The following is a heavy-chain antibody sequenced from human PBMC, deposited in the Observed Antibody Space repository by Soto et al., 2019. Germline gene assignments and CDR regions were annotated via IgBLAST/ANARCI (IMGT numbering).Heavy chain of an antibody. V-gene: IGHV1-69*13. D-gene: IGHD6-19*01. CDR3: ARDPEGAVAGFDY. CDR1: GGTFSSYA. J-gene: IGHJ4*02. Sequence: SVKVSCKASGGTFSSYAISWVRQAPGQGLEWMGGIIPIFGTANYAQKFQGRVAITADESTSTAYMELSSLRSEDTAVYYCARDPEGAVAGFDYWGQGTLVTVSS. CDR2: IIPIFGTA.